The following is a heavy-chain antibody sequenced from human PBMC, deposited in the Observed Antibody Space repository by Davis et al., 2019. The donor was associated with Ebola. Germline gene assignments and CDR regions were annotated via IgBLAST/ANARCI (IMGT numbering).Heavy chain of an antibody. CDR2: IYPGDSDT. Sequence: GESLKISCKGSGYSFTSYWIGWVRQMPGKGLEWMGIIYPGDSDTRYSPSFQGQVTISADKSISTAYLQWSSLKASDTAMYYCARHPDFWSGYSNWFDPWGQGTLVTVSS. D-gene: IGHD3-3*01. CDR3: ARHPDFWSGYSNWFDP. CDR1: GYSFTSYW. J-gene: IGHJ5*02. V-gene: IGHV5-51*01.